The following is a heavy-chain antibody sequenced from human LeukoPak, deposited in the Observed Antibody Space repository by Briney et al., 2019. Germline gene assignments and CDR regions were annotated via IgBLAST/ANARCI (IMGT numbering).Heavy chain of an antibody. V-gene: IGHV4-34*01. CDR3: VVVPAVPRIDY. CDR2: INHSGST. Sequence: SETLSLTCAVYGGSFSGYYWSWIRQPPGKGLEWIGEINHSGSTNYNPSLKSRVTISVDTSKNQFSLKLSSVTAADTAVYYCVVVPAVPRIDYWGQGTLVTVSS. J-gene: IGHJ4*02. D-gene: IGHD2-2*01. CDR1: GGSFSGYY.